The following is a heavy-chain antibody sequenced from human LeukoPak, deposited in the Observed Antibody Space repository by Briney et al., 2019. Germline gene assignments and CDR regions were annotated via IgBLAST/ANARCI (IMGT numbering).Heavy chain of an antibody. Sequence: SETLSLTCAVYGGSFSGYYWSWIRQPPGKGLEWIGEINHSGSTNYNPSLKSRVTISVDTSKNQFSLKLSSVTAADTAVYYCARRNRDSSGSYYYYYYMDVWGKGTTVTISS. J-gene: IGHJ6*03. V-gene: IGHV4-34*01. D-gene: IGHD6-19*01. CDR3: ARRNRDSSGSYYYYYYMDV. CDR1: GGSFSGYY. CDR2: INHSGST.